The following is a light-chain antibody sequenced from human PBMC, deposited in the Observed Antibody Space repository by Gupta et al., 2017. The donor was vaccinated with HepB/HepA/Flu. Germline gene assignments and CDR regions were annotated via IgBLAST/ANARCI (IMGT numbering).Light chain of an antibody. CDR2: DVS. Sequence: QSALTQPASVSGSPGPSITISCTGSSSDVGGFTSVSWYQQSPGIAPKLFIYDVSNRPSGVSYRFSGSKSGTTASLTSTGLQAEDDADYYCSYMRTGSTLVVFGGGTNVTVL. CDR1: SSDVGGFTS. V-gene: IGLV2-14*03. CDR3: SYMRTGSTLVV. J-gene: IGLJ2*01.